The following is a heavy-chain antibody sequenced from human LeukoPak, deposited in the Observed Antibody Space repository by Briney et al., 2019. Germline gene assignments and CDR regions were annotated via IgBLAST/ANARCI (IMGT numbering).Heavy chain of an antibody. CDR1: GFTFSSYA. D-gene: IGHD3-10*01. CDR2: ISGSGGST. J-gene: IGHJ4*02. V-gene: IGHV3-23*01. Sequence: PGGSLRLSCAASGFTFSSYAMSWVRQAPGKGLEWVSAISGSGGSTYYADSVKGRFTISRDNAKNTLYLQMNSLRAEDTAVYYCAKDTESSMVRGVMGYWGQGTLVTVSS. CDR3: AKDTESSMVRGVMGY.